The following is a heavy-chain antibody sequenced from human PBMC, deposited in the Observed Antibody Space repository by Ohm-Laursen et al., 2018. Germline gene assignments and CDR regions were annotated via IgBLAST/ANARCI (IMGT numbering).Heavy chain of an antibody. CDR2: IDYSGST. CDR1: GGSISSYY. CDR3: ARARWFDY. J-gene: IGHJ4*02. Sequence: SDTLSLTCTVSGGSISSYYWTWIRQPPGKGLEWIGYIDYSGSTNYTPSLKSRVTISVASSKSQFSLKLSSVTAADTAVYYCARARWFDYWGQGTLVTVSS. D-gene: IGHD5-24*01. V-gene: IGHV4-59*07.